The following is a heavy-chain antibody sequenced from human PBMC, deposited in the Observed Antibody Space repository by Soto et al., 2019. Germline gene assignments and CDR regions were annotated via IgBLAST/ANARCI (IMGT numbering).Heavy chain of an antibody. CDR1: GFTFNTCS. D-gene: IGHD4-17*01. CDR2: ISSRSGWI. J-gene: IGHJ3*01. Sequence: EVQLVESGGGLVKPGGSLRLSCEASGFTFNTCSMNWVRLAPGKGLEWVSSISSRSGWIYYAVPVKGRFTISRDNAKNSLYLQMSSLRAEDTAVYYCAKGSGDFLRSEGFDVWGQGTTITVSS. V-gene: IGHV3-21*01. CDR3: AKGSGDFLRSEGFDV.